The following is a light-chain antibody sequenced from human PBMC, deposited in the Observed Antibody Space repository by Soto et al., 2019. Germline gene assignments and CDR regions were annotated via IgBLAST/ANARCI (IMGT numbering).Light chain of an antibody. CDR3: QQYSSSPPEFT. CDR2: GAS. V-gene: IGKV3-20*01. Sequence: EIELTQSPGTLSLSPGERATLSCRASQSISSSYLAWYQQRPGQAPRLLIFGASYRATGIPDRFSGSGSGTVFTLTISLLEPEDFAVYYCQQYSSSPPEFTFGPGTKVDSK. CDR1: QSISSSY. J-gene: IGKJ3*01.